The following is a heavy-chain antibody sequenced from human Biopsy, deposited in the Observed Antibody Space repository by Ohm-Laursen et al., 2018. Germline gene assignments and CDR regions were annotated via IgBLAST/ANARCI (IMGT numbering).Heavy chain of an antibody. Sequence: ASVKASCKASGYTFTDYYIHCARQVPGQGLEWLGWINPNSGATNPAQNFQGMVTMTKDTSLNSVYMEFSRLRSDDTALYYCAKDLKWDVSADYFDFWGQGTLVTVSS. V-gene: IGHV1-2*02. CDR2: INPNSGAT. J-gene: IGHJ4*02. CDR1: GYTFTDYY. D-gene: IGHD1-26*01. CDR3: AKDLKWDVSADYFDF.